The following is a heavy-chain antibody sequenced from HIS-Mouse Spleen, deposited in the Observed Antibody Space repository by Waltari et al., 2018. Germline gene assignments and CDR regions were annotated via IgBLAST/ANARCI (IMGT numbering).Heavy chain of an antibody. J-gene: IGHJ2*01. D-gene: IGHD6-13*01. Sequence: HLQLQESGPGLVKPSETLSLTCPVSGGSISSSRYYWGWIRQPPGKGLEWIGSIYYSGSTYYNPSLKSRVTISVDTSKNQFSLKLSSVTAADTAVYYCAREIPYSSSWYDWYFDLWGRGTLVTVSS. CDR3: AREIPYSSSWYDWYFDL. CDR2: IYYSGST. CDR1: GGSISSSRYY. V-gene: IGHV4-39*07.